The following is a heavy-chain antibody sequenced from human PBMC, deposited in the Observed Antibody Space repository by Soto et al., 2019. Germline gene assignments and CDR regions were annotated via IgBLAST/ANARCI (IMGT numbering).Heavy chain of an antibody. CDR3: ARSIAVAGTPEFDY. CDR1: GFTFSSFT. V-gene: IGHV3-30-3*01. Sequence: QVQLVESGGGVVQPGRSLRLSCAASGFTFSSFTMHWVRQAPGKGLEGVAVISYDENNRYYADSVKGRFTISRDNSKNTLYLQMTSLRAEDTAVYYCARSIAVAGTPEFDYWGQGTLVTFSS. J-gene: IGHJ4*02. D-gene: IGHD6-19*01. CDR2: ISYDENNR.